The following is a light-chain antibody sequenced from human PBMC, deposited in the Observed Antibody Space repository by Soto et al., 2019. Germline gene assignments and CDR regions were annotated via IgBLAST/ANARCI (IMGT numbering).Light chain of an antibody. CDR1: QSVSSY. CDR3: QQRSNWPPFT. Sequence: IVLPQSPATLYLSPGERATLSCRASQSVSSYFSWYQEKPGHAPRLLIYDASNRATGIPARFSGSGSGTDFTLTISSLEPEDFAVYYCQQRSNWPPFTFGPGTKVDIK. CDR2: DAS. J-gene: IGKJ3*01. V-gene: IGKV3-11*01.